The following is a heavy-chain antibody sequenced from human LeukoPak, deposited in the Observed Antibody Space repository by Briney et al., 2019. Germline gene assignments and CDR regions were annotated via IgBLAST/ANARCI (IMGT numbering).Heavy chain of an antibody. CDR1: GFTFSSYS. J-gene: IGHJ4*02. Sequence: PGGSLRLSCAASGFTFSSYSMNWVRQAPGKGLVWVSRINSDGSSTSYADSVKGRFTTSRDNAKNTLYLQMNSLRAEDTAVYYCARGDESGSYSYWGQGTLVTVSS. D-gene: IGHD1-26*01. CDR2: INSDGSST. V-gene: IGHV3-74*01. CDR3: ARGDESGSYSY.